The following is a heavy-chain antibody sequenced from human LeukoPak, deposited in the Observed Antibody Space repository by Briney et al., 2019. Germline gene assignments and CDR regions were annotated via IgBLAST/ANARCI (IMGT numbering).Heavy chain of an antibody. CDR3: AAVRYYGSGSYSYFHY. D-gene: IGHD3-10*01. V-gene: IGHV1-58*01. Sequence: ASVTVSCTASGFTFTVSAVQWVRQARGQRLEWIGWIVVGSGNTNYAQKFQERVTITSDMSTSTAYMELSSLRSEDTAVYYCAAVRYYGSGSYSYFHYWGQGTLATVSS. J-gene: IGHJ4*02. CDR1: GFTFTVSA. CDR2: IVVGSGNT.